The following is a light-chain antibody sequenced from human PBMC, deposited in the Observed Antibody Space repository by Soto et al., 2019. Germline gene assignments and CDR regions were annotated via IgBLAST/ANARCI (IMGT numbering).Light chain of an antibody. CDR1: NGDITTYNY. Sequence: QSALTQPASVSGSPGQSITISCTGNNGDITTYNYVSWYQQHPDKAPKLMIYEVTKRPSGVSIRFSGSKSGNTASLTISGLQAEDEADYYCSSYTGSGDVFGTGTKVTVL. CDR3: SSYTGSGDV. V-gene: IGLV2-14*01. J-gene: IGLJ1*01. CDR2: EVT.